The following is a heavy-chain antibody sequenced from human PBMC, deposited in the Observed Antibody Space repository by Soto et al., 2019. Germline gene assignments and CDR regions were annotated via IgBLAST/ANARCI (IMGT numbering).Heavy chain of an antibody. Sequence: QLQLQESGPGLVKPSETLSLTCTVSGDSVSSDSYYWSWIRQPPGKKLEWIGYISHSGSTSYNPPLQSRVSMSIDRSKNQFFLELSSVTAADTAIYYCAREGGVLRLSNWLDPWGQGTLVTVSA. CDR1: GDSVSSDSYY. CDR3: AREGGVLRLSNWLDP. J-gene: IGHJ5*02. CDR2: ISHSGST. D-gene: IGHD3-3*01. V-gene: IGHV4-61*01.